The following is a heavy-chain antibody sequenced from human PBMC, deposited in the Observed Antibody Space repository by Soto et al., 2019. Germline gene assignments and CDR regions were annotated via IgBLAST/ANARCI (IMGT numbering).Heavy chain of an antibody. J-gene: IGHJ3*02. CDR3: ATSLSSGYAFDI. CDR2: FDPEDGET. Sequence: GASVKVSCKVSGYTLTELSMHWVRQAPGKGLEWMGGFDPEDGETIYAQKFQGRVTMTEDTSTDSAYMELSSLRSEDTAVYYCATSLSSGYAFDIWGQGKMVTVSS. D-gene: IGHD3-22*01. V-gene: IGHV1-24*01. CDR1: GYTLTELS.